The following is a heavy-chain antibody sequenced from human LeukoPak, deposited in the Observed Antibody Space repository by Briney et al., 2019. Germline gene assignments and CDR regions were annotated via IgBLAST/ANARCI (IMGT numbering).Heavy chain of an antibody. V-gene: IGHV4-34*01. CDR3: ARTTAGSGSYSVIGYYYYYMDV. J-gene: IGHJ6*03. CDR2: INHSGST. Sequence: SETLSLTCTVSGGSISSYYWSWIRQPPGKGLEWIGEINHSGSTNYNPSLKSRVTISVDTSKNQFSLKLSSVTAEDTAVYYCARTTAGSGSYSVIGYYYYYMDVWGKGTTVTISS. D-gene: IGHD3-10*01. CDR1: GGSISSYY.